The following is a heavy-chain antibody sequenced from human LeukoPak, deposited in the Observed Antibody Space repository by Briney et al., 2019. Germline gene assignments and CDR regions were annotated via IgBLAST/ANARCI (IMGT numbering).Heavy chain of an antibody. CDR3: ARLDYYDSQDAFDI. D-gene: IGHD3-22*01. Sequence: GGSLRLSCAASGFSFSSYWMHWVRQAPGKGPVWVSRINSDGSSTSYADSVKGRFTISRDNGKNTLYLQMNSLRAEDTAVYYCARLDYYDSQDAFDIWGQGTMVTVSS. CDR2: INSDGSST. CDR1: GFSFSSYW. J-gene: IGHJ3*02. V-gene: IGHV3-74*01.